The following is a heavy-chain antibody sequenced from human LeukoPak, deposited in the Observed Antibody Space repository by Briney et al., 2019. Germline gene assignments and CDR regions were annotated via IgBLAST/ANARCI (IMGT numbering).Heavy chain of an antibody. V-gene: IGHV4-34*01. CDR3: ARRLRNRGIAGA. D-gene: IGHD6-13*01. CDR2: INHSGST. J-gene: IGHJ5*02. Sequence: SETLSLTCAVYGGSFSGYYWSWIRQPPGKGLEWIGEINHSGSTNYNPSLKSRVTISVDTSKNQFSLKLSSVTAADTAVYYCARRLRNRGIAGAWGQGTLVTVSS. CDR1: GGSFSGYY.